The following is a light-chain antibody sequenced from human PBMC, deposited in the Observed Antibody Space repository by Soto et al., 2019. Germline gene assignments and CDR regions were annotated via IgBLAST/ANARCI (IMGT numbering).Light chain of an antibody. CDR1: QGISSY. Sequence: AIRMTQSPSSLSASTGDRVTITCRASQGISSYLAWYQQKPGKAPKLLIYAAFTLQSGVPSRFSGSGSGTDFTLTISCLQSEDFATYYCQQYSSYPYTFGQGTKLEIK. CDR2: AAF. V-gene: IGKV1-8*01. CDR3: QQYSSYPYT. J-gene: IGKJ2*01.